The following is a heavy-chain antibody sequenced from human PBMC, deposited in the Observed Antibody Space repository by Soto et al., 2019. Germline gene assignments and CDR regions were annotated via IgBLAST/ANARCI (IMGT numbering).Heavy chain of an antibody. V-gene: IGHV3-15*01. J-gene: IGHJ5*02. CDR1: GSTFSHAW. Sequence: EVQLVESGGGLVKPGGSLRLSCAASGSTFSHAWMSWVRPVPGKGLEWVARVKSKAAGGTTDYAAPVKGRFTISRDDSKNPLYLQMNSLKTGDTAVYYCTTLGFDPWGQGALVTVSS. CDR3: TTLGFDP. CDR2: VKSKAAGGTT.